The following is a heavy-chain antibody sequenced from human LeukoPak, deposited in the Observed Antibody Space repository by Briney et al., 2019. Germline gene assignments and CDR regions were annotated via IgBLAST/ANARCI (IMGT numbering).Heavy chain of an antibody. Sequence: SETLSLTCSVSGGPISRGAYYWSWVRQSPGKGLEWIGYIFSSGSTSYNPSLRSRVTVSFDTSKNQSFLNLNSVTAADSAVYYCAREAWAGTLSGWFDPWGQGTLVTVSS. V-gene: IGHV4-31*03. J-gene: IGHJ5*02. CDR2: IFSSGST. CDR3: AREAWAGTLSGWFDP. CDR1: GGPISRGAYY. D-gene: IGHD1-7*01.